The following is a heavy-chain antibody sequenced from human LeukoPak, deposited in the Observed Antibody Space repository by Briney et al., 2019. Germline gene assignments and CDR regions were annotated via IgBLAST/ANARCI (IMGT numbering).Heavy chain of an antibody. CDR3: ARRVRGGYSCGDYYYGMDV. CDR2: IIPIFGTA. Sequence: SVKVSCKASGGTFSSYAISWVRQAPGQGLEWMGGIIPIFGTANYAQKFQGRVTITADESTSTAYMELSSLRSEDTAVYYCARRVRGGYSCGDYYYGMDVWGKGTTVTVSS. CDR1: GGTFSSYA. V-gene: IGHV1-69*01. D-gene: IGHD5-18*01. J-gene: IGHJ6*04.